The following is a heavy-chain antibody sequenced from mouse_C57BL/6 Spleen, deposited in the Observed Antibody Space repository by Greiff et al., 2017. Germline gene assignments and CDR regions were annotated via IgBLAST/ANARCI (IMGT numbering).Heavy chain of an antibody. CDR1: GYAFTNYW. CDR3: AREDYYGSRWFAY. CDR2: INPGSGGT. V-gene: IGHV1-54*01. J-gene: IGHJ3*01. Sequence: VQLQQSGAELVRPGTSVKVSCKASGYAFTNYWIEWVKQRPGQGLEWIGVINPGSGGTNYNEKFKGKVTLTADKSSSTAYLQLSSLTSEDSAVYFCAREDYYGSRWFAYWGQGTLVTVSA. D-gene: IGHD1-1*01.